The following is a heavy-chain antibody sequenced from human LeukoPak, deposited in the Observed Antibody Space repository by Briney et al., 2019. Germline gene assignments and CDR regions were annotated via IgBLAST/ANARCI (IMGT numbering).Heavy chain of an antibody. CDR2: IKQDGSEK. CDR1: GFTFSSYW. J-gene: IGHJ4*02. D-gene: IGHD6-19*01. Sequence: GGSLRLSCAASGFTFSSYWMSWVRQAPGKGLEWVANIKQDGSEKYYVDSVKGRFTISRDNAKNSLYLQMNSLRAEDTAVYYCAKVGSVAGAYYFDYWGQGTLVTVSS. V-gene: IGHV3-7*03. CDR3: AKVGSVAGAYYFDY.